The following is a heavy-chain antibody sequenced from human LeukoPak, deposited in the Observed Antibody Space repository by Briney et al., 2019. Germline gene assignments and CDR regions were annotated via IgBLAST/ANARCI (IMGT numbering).Heavy chain of an antibody. J-gene: IGHJ4*02. CDR2: IRHDGSNK. V-gene: IGHV3-30*02. Sequence: GGSLRLSCAASGFTFSSYGMHWVRQAPGKWLEWVAFIRHDGSNKYYADSVKGRFTISRDNSKNTLYLEMNSLRGEDTAVYYCAKNKLTIDGFDYWGQGNLVTVSS. CDR3: AKNKLTIDGFDY. CDR1: GFTFSSYG. D-gene: IGHD2/OR15-2a*01.